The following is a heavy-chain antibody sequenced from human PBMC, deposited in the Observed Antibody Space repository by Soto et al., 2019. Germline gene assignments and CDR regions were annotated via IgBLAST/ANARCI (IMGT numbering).Heavy chain of an antibody. J-gene: IGHJ4*02. V-gene: IGHV1-18*01. Sequence: QVQLVQSGVEVEKPGASVKVSCKASGYTFTSYGVSWVRQAPGQGLEWMGWISAYNGNTNYAQKFQGRVTTTTDTSTSTAYMELRSLRSDDTAVYYCARDVPTVTTAGPDSWGQGTLVTVSS. D-gene: IGHD4-17*01. CDR1: GYTFTSYG. CDR2: ISAYNGNT. CDR3: ARDVPTVTTAGPDS.